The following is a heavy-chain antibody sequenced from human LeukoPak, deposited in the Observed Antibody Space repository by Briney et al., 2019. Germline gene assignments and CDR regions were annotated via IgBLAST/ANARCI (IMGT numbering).Heavy chain of an antibody. V-gene: IGHV3-48*02. CDR2: VTSGGGHI. Sequence: TGGSLRLSCAASGFSFSNYAMSWVRQAPGKGLEWVSGVTSGGGHIYYADSVKGRFTISRDNAKNSLYLQMSSLRDEDTAVYHCARDQGGSHSYWGQGTLVTVS. CDR3: ARDQGGSHSY. D-gene: IGHD1-26*01. J-gene: IGHJ4*02. CDR1: GFSFSNYA.